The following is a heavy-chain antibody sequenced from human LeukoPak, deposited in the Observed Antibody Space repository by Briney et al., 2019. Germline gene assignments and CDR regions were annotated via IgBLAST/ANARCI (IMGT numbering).Heavy chain of an antibody. CDR3: AKGRPYYDILTGYYENYFDY. D-gene: IGHD3-9*01. V-gene: IGHV3-7*03. CDR1: GFTFSSYW. Sequence: PGGSLRLSCAASGFTFSSYWMSWVRQAPGKGLEWVANIKQDGSEKYYVDSVKGRFTISRDNAKNSLYLQMSSLRAEDTALYYCAKGRPYYDILTGYYENYFDYWGQGTLVTVSS. J-gene: IGHJ4*02. CDR2: IKQDGSEK.